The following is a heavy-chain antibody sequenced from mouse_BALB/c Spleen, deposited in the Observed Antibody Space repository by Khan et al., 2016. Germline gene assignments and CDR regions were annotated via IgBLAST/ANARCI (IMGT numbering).Heavy chain of an antibody. Sequence: QLEESGPGLVKPSQSLSLTCTVTGYSITSDYAWNWIRQFPGNQLEWMGFITHSGSTRYSPSLKSRFSVTRDTSKNQFFLQLNYVTTEDTATYYCARAPSAYYAMDYWGQGTSVTVSS. CDR3: ARAPSAYYAMDY. CDR1: GYSITSDYA. V-gene: IGHV3-2*02. J-gene: IGHJ4*01. CDR2: ITHSGST.